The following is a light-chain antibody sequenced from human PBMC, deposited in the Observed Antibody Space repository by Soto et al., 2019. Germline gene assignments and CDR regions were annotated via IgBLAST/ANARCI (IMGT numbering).Light chain of an antibody. Sequence: QFVLTQPPSVSGAPGQRVSISCTGSTSNIGAPYGVHWYQHLPGTAPKLLIYGDNNRPSGVPDRFSGSKSGTSASLAITRLQAEDEADYYCQSYDISLHNYVFGTGTKVTVL. V-gene: IGLV1-40*01. CDR3: QSYDISLHNYV. CDR1: TSNIGAPYG. J-gene: IGLJ1*01. CDR2: GDN.